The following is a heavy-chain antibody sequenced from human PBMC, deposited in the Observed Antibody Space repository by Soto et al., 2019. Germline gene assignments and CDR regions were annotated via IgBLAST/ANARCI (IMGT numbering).Heavy chain of an antibody. CDR1: GDTFTSYG. CDR2: ISAYNGNT. Sequence: ASVKVSCKASGDTFTSYGISWVRQAPGQGLEWMGWISAYNGNTNYAQKLRGRVTMTTDTSTSTAYMELRSLRSDDTAVYYCARVGIAVAGMESVYWGQGTLVTVSS. D-gene: IGHD6-19*01. V-gene: IGHV1-18*01. CDR3: ARVGIAVAGMESVY. J-gene: IGHJ4*02.